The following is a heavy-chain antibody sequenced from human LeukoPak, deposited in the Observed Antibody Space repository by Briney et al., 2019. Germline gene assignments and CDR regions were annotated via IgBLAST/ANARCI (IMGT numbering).Heavy chain of an antibody. CDR2: INRDGGQR. Sequence: GGSLRLSCAASGFTLSGYWMTWVRQGPGKGLEWVANINRDGGQRSYVDSVKGRFAISRDNAKNSLYLQMSSLKTEDTAVYYCARDISPDDYFDSHKCYYDAFEIWGQGTLVTVSS. V-gene: IGHV3-7*04. CDR1: GFTLSGYW. D-gene: IGHD3-22*01. CDR3: ARDISPDDYFDSHKCYYDAFEI. J-gene: IGHJ3*02.